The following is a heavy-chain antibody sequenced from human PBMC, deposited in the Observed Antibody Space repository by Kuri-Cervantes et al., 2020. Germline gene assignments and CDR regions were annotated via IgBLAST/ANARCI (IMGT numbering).Heavy chain of an antibody. V-gene: IGHV4-34*01. CDR2: INHSGST. J-gene: IGHJ6*02. CDR1: GGSFSGYY. CDR3: ARIRGKKMVRGVPVSSWHYYGMDV. Sequence: SQTLSLTCAVYGGSFSGYYWSWIRQPPGKELEWIGEINHSGSTNYNPSLKSRVTISVDTSKNQFSLKLSSVTAADTAVYYCARIRGKKMVRGVPVSSWHYYGMDVWGQGTTVTVSS. D-gene: IGHD3-10*01.